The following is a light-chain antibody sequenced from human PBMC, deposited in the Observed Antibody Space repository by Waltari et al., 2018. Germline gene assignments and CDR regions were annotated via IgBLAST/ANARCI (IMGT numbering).Light chain of an antibody. Sequence: SASGSPGQSVTISCTGTSSDVGGYNYVSWYQQHPGKAPKLMIYEVSKRPSGVPDRFSGSKSGNTASLTVSGLQAEDEADYYCSSYAGSNKAVFGGGTKLTVL. CDR3: SSYAGSNKAV. CDR1: SSDVGGYNY. CDR2: EVS. J-gene: IGLJ2*01. V-gene: IGLV2-8*01.